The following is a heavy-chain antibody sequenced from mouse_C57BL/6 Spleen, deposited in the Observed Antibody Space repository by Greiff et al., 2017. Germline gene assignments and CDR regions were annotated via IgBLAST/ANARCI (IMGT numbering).Heavy chain of an antibody. D-gene: IGHD1-1*01. CDR3: ARESYYGSSSWFAY. J-gene: IGHJ3*01. V-gene: IGHV5-17*01. Sequence: EVKLVESGGGLVKPGGSLKLSCAASGFTFSDYGMHWVRQAPEKGLEWVAYISSGSSTIYYADTVKGRFTISRDNAKNTLFLQMTSLRSEDTAMYYCARESYYGSSSWFAYWGQGTLVTVSA. CDR2: ISSGSSTI. CDR1: GFTFSDYG.